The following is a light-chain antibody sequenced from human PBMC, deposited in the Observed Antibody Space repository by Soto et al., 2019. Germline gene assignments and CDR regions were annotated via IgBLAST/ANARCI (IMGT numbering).Light chain of an antibody. V-gene: IGKV3-11*01. J-gene: IGKJ5*01. CDR2: DAS. CDR3: QQRSNWPIT. Sequence: EIVLSMSVATLSVSPGERATLSCRASQSVSSNLAWYQQKPGQAPRLLIYDASNRATGIPARFSGSGSGTDFTLTISSLEPEDFAVYYCQQRSNWPITFGQGTRLEI. CDR1: QSVSSN.